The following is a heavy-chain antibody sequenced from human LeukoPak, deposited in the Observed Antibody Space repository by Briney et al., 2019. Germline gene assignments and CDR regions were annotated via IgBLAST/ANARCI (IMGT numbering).Heavy chain of an antibody. CDR2: ISSSGSTI. CDR1: GFTFSSYE. V-gene: IGHV3-48*03. Sequence: GGSLRLSCAASGFTFSSYEMNWVRQAPGKGLEWVSYISSSGSTIYYADSVKGRFTISRDNAKNSLYLQMNSLRAEDTAVYYCARGRLRYHFDYWGQGTLVTVSS. D-gene: IGHD3-9*01. J-gene: IGHJ4*02. CDR3: ARGRLRYHFDY.